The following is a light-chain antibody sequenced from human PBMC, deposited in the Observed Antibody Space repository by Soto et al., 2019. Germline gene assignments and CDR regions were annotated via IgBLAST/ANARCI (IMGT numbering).Light chain of an antibody. CDR2: GAS. Sequence: EIVLTQSPGTLSLSPGERSTLSCRASQSVSSSYLAWYQQKPGQAPRLLSDGASSRATGITDRCSGSGSGTDCTLTSSSLEPEDFAVYYCQQFGGSPYTVGQGTKVDIK. J-gene: IGKJ2*01. V-gene: IGKV3-20*01. CDR1: QSVSSSY. CDR3: QQFGGSPYT.